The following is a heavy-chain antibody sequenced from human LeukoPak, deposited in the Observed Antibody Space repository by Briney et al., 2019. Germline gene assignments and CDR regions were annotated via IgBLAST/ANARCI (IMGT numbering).Heavy chain of an antibody. Sequence: ASVKVSCKASGYTFTNFNIIWVRQATGQGLEWLGWMNPNSGHRGFAQEFQGRVTITRNTSMSTAYMELSSLRSEDTAVYYCGRGVNDSSGYYYDWKYYYYIDVWGKGTTVTVSS. CDR2: MNPNSGHR. V-gene: IGHV1-8*03. D-gene: IGHD3-22*01. J-gene: IGHJ6*03. CDR3: GRGVNDSSGYYYDWKYYYYIDV. CDR1: GYTFTNFN.